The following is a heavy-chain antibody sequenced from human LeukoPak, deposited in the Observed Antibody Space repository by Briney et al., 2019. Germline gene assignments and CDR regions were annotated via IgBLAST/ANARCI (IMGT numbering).Heavy chain of an antibody. CDR2: MNPNSGNT. Sequence: ASVKVSCKASGYTFTSYDINWVRQATGQGLEWMGWMNPNSGNTGYAQKFQGRVTITRNTSISTAYMELSSLRSEDTAVYYCVRGKRVIAAAGTVDYWGQGTLVTVSS. D-gene: IGHD6-13*01. V-gene: IGHV1-8*03. CDR1: GYTFTSYD. J-gene: IGHJ4*02. CDR3: VRGKRVIAAAGTVDY.